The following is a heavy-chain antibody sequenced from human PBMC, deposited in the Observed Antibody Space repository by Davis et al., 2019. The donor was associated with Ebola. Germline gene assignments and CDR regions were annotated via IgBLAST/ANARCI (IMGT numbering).Heavy chain of an antibody. Sequence: LRLSCAVSGGSISSGGYSWGWIRQPPGKGLEWIGYIYHSGSTYYNPSLKSRVTISVDKSENHFSLKLSSVTAADTAVYYCARYFDWLGFDCWGQGTLVTVSS. CDR3: ARYFDWLGFDC. D-gene: IGHD3-9*01. CDR1: GGSISSGGYS. J-gene: IGHJ4*02. CDR2: IYHSGST. V-gene: IGHV4-30-2*01.